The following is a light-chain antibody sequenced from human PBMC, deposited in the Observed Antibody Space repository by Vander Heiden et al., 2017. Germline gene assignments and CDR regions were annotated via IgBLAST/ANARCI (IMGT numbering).Light chain of an antibody. J-gene: IGLJ1*01. CDR3: LIWDSSSDHQV. CDR1: NIGVKS. V-gene: IGLV3-21*02. CDR2: DGC. Sequence: SYELTQPPSVSVAPGQTARVPCGGNNIGVKSVHWYQQKPGQAPVLVVCDGCDRPSGIPERFSGSRSGHTATLTISRVEAGDEADYYYLIWDSSSDHQVFGTGTQVTVL.